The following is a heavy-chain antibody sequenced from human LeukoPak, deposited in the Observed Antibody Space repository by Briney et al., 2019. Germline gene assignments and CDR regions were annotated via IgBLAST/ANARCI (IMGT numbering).Heavy chain of an antibody. J-gene: IGHJ3*02. CDR1: GFTFSSYS. CDR2: ISSSSSYI. Sequence: KPGGSLRLSCAASGFTFSSYSMNWVRQAPGKGLEWVSSISSSSSYIYYADSVKGRFTISRDNAKNSLYMHMNSLRAENTAVYYCARDHRSSRWPDAFDIWGQGTMVTVSS. D-gene: IGHD6-13*01. CDR3: ARDHRSSRWPDAFDI. V-gene: IGHV3-21*01.